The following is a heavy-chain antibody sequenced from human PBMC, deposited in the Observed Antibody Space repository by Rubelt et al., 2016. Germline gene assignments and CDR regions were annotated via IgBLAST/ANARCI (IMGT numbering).Heavy chain of an antibody. CDR2: IYSGGTT. CDR3: ASYRRFGRFDP. CDR1: GGSIDNYY. J-gene: IGHJ5*02. V-gene: IGHV4-4*07. D-gene: IGHD3-10*01. Sequence: QVQLQESGPGLVKPSETLSLTCTVSGGSIDNYYWSWIRQPAGQGLEWIGRIYSGGTTDYNPSLKSRVTMSVDMSENQFSLKLGSVTAADTAVYYCASYRRFGRFDPWGQGTLVTVSS.